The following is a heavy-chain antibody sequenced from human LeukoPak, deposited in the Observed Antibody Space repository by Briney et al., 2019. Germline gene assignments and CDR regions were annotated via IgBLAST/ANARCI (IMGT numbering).Heavy chain of an antibody. V-gene: IGHV3-48*01. J-gene: IGHJ5*02. CDR1: GFTFSSYN. CDR3: ARGGYCSGGTCYGAGWFDP. D-gene: IGHD2-15*01. CDR2: ISSRGSTI. Sequence: GGSLRLSCAASGFTFSSYNMNWVRQAPGKGLEWISYISSRGSTICYADSVKGRFTISRDNAKNSLYLQMNSLRADDTAVYYCARGGYCSGGTCYGAGWFDPWGQGTLVTVSS.